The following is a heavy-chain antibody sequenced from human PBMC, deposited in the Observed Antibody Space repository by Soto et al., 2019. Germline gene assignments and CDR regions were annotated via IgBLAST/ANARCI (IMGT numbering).Heavy chain of an antibody. Sequence: LRLSCAASGFALSTYWMSWVRQAPGKGLEWVANIKQDGSVKHYVDSVRGRFTISRDNAKNSLFLQMNSLSAEDTAVYYCARLTETATTFVHWGQGTPVTVSS. CDR2: IKQDGSVK. D-gene: IGHD1-1*01. V-gene: IGHV3-7*03. CDR1: GFALSTYW. CDR3: ARLTETATTFVH. J-gene: IGHJ5*02.